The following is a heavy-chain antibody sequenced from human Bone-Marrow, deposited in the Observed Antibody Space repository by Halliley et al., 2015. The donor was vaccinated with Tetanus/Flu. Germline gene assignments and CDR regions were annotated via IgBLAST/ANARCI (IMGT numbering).Heavy chain of an antibody. CDR1: GGSISSVGYY. D-gene: IGHD3-22*01. Sequence: TLSLTCTVSGGSISSVGYYWTWIRQHPGKGLEWIGYIYYSGSTYYNPSLKSRVTISLDKSKNRFSLKLSSMTAADTAVYYCASKISSSGVDYWGQGTPVTVSS. J-gene: IGHJ4*02. CDR3: ASKISSSGVDY. CDR2: IYYSGST. V-gene: IGHV4-31*03.